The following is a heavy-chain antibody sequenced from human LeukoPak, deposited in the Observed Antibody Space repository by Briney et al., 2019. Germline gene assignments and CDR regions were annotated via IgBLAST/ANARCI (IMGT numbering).Heavy chain of an antibody. V-gene: IGHV3-23*01. D-gene: IGHD6-13*01. CDR3: AKGYSNSWYYFDY. J-gene: IGHJ4*02. CDR1: ELTFSSCA. Sequence: GGSLRLSCAASELTFSSCAMSRVRQAPGKGLEWVSAISGSGGSTYYADSVKGRFTISRDNSKNTLYRQMNNLRAEQTIVDYCAKGYSNSWYYFDYWGQGALVTASS. CDR2: ISGSGGST.